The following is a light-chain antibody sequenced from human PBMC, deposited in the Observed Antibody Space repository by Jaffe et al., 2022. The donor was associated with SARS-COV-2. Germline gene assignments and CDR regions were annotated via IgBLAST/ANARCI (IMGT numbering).Light chain of an antibody. CDR3: SSYTTTTPVI. V-gene: IGLV2-14*03. CDR1: SSDIGNYNY. CDR2: DVT. J-gene: IGLJ2*01. Sequence: QSGLTQPASVSGSPGQSITISCTGTSSDIGNYNYVSWYQQYPGKAPRLIIYDVTNRPSGVSNRFSGSKSGNTASLTISGLQAEDEADYYCSSYTTTTPVIFGGGTKVTVV.